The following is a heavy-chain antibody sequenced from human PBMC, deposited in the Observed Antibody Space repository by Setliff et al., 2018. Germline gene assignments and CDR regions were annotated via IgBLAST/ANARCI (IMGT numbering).Heavy chain of an antibody. D-gene: IGHD2-15*01. Sequence: SVKVSCKASGGTFSSDVITWVRQAPGQGLEWMGRFIPVLRKANYAQRFQGRATITADESTSTGYLELSRLRSEDTAIYYCARELRSPYWHIDFWGQGTLVTVSS. CDR1: GGTFSSDV. CDR3: ARELRSPYWHIDF. V-gene: IGHV1-69*13. CDR2: FIPVLRKA. J-gene: IGHJ4*02.